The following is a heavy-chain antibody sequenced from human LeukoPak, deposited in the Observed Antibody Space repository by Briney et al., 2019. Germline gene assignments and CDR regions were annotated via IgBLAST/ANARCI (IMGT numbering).Heavy chain of an antibody. J-gene: IGHJ2*01. D-gene: IGHD2-15*01. CDR3: ARGCRVGTYWYFDL. CDR1: GGSFSGYY. Sequence: SETLSLTCAVYGGSFSGYYWXXXRXPXGKXXXXXXEINHXXXTNYNPXXXXRVTISVDTSKNQFSLKLSSVTAADTAVYYCARGCRVGTYWYFDLWGRGTLVTVSS. CDR2: INHXXXT. V-gene: IGHV4-34*01.